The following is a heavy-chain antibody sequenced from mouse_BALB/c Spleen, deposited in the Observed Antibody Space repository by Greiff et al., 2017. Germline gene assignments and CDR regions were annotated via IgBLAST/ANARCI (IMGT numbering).Heavy chain of an antibody. CDR2: ISDGGSYT. D-gene: IGHD2-10*02. V-gene: IGHV5-4*02. CDR1: GFTFSDYY. J-gene: IGHJ3*01. CDR3: ARAEYGNQAFAY. Sequence: EVQRVESGGGLVKPGGSLKLSCAASGFTFSDYYMYWVRQTPEKRLEWVATISDGGSYTYYPDSVKGRFTISRDNAKNNLYLQMSSLKSEDTAMYYCARAEYGNQAFAYWGQGTLVTVSA.